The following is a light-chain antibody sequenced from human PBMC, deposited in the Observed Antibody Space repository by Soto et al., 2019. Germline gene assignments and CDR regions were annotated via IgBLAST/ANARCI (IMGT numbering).Light chain of an antibody. CDR3: QQYGSSHT. V-gene: IGKV3-20*01. Sequence: EIVLTQSPGTLSLSPGERATLSCRASQSVSSSYLAWYQQKPGQAPRLLIYGASSRATGIPDRFSGSGSGTDFTLTISILEPEDFAVYYCQQYGSSHTFGQGTKLESK. CDR2: GAS. CDR1: QSVSSSY. J-gene: IGKJ2*01.